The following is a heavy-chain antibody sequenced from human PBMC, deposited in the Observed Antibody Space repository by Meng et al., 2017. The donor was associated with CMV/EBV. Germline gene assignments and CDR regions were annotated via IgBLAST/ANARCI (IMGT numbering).Heavy chain of an antibody. V-gene: IGHV4-61*02. CDR3: ASYVAGDGGRGS. D-gene: IGHD3-16*01. CDR2: IYTNGIS. Sequence: PPHASAPAPAAPSPPLPLPCSVSGGCVSSRNKPLSLSRQPAGKGLECIVQIYTNGISYYNPSLDSRLTISVDTSKNEFSLKLRSVTAADTAVYYCASYVAGDGGRGSWGQGVLVTVSS. J-gene: IGHJ5*02. CDR1: GGCVSSRNKP.